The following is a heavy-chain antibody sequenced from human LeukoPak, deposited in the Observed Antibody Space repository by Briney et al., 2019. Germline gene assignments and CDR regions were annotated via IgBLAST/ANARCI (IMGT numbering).Heavy chain of an antibody. V-gene: IGHV4-34*01. CDR3: ARLTHFDFWSGLEGGPNNWFDP. CDR2: INHSGST. CDR1: GGSFSGYY. D-gene: IGHD3-3*01. J-gene: IGHJ5*02. Sequence: SETLSLTCAVYGGSFSGYYWSWIRQPPGKGLEWIGEINHSGSTNYNPSLKSRVTISVDTSKNQFSLKLSSVTAADTAVYYCARLTHFDFWSGLEGGPNNWFDPWGQGTLVTVSS.